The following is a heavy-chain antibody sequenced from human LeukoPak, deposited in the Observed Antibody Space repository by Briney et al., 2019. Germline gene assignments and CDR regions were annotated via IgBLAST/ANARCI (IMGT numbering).Heavy chain of an antibody. CDR3: ARVGATGTTSPFDY. D-gene: IGHD1-1*01. CDR1: GYTFTGYY. V-gene: IGHV1-2*02. J-gene: IGHJ4*02. CDR2: IDPNSGGT. Sequence: ASVTVSFKASGYTFTGYYMHWVRQAPGQGLEWMGWIDPNSGGTNYAQKFQGSVTMTRDTSISTAYMELSRLRSDDTAVYYCARVGATGTTSPFDYWGQGTLVTVSS.